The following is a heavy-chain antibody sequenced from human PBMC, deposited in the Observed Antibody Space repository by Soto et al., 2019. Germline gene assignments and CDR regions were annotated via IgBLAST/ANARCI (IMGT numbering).Heavy chain of an antibody. D-gene: IGHD6-13*01. Sequence: SQTLSLTCAISGDSVSSNSATWTWIRQSPSRGLEWLGRTYYRSKWYNDYAVSVKSRITINPDTSKNHFSLQLNSVTPEDTAVYCCARTSLEAGHFDYWGQGTLVTVSS. CDR2: TYYRSKWYN. J-gene: IGHJ4*02. CDR1: GDSVSSNSAT. V-gene: IGHV6-1*01. CDR3: ARTSLEAGHFDY.